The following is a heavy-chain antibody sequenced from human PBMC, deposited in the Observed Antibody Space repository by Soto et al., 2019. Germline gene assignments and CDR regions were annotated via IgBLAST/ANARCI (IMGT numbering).Heavy chain of an antibody. V-gene: IGHV3-23*01. D-gene: IGHD1-26*01. CDR3: AKDLRGSQVDY. CDR1: VFTFSSYA. CDR2: ISGSGCST. J-gene: IGHJ4*02. Sequence: GSLRLACAASVFTFSSYAMSWVRQAPGKGLEWVSAISGSGCSTYYADSVKGRFTISRDNSKNTLYLQMNSLRAEDTAVYYCAKDLRGSQVDYWGQGTLVTVSS.